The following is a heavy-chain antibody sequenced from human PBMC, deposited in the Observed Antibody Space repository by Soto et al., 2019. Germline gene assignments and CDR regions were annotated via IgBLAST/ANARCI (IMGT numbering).Heavy chain of an antibody. D-gene: IGHD6-19*01. CDR2: INHSGST. CDR3: AKAVAGPFDY. Sequence: QVQLQQWGAGLLKPSETLSLTCAVYGGSFSGYYWSWIRQPPGKGLEWIGEINHSGSTNYNPSLKSRVTISVDTSKHQFSLKLSSGTAADTAVYYCAKAVAGPFDYWGQGTLVTVSS. V-gene: IGHV4-34*01. CDR1: GGSFSGYY. J-gene: IGHJ4*02.